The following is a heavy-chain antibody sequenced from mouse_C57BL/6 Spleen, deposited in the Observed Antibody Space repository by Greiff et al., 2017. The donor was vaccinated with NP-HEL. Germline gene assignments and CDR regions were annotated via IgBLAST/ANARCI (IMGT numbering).Heavy chain of an antibody. CDR3: AREDGNPLYWYFDV. J-gene: IGHJ1*03. CDR1: GYTFTDYN. CDR2: INPNNGGT. V-gene: IGHV1-18*01. D-gene: IGHD2-1*01. Sequence: EVQLQESGPELVKPGASVKIPCKASGYTFTDYNMDWVKQSHGKSLEWIGDINPNNGGTIYNQKFKGKATLTVDKSSSTAYMELRSLTSEDTAVYYCAREDGNPLYWYFDVWGTGTTVTVSS.